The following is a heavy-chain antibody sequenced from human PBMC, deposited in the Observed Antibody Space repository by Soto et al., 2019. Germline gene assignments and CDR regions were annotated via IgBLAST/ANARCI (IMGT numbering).Heavy chain of an antibody. CDR3: ARARCSSGQCYYFDY. J-gene: IGHJ4*02. D-gene: IGHD2-15*01. Sequence: EVQLVESGEGLVQPGGPLRLSCAASGFTFSSYTIHWIRQAPGKGLEFVSAISRSGDRTYYADSVKGRFTITRDNSKNTVWLQMGSLRAEDMAVYYCARARCSSGQCYYFDYWGRGALVSVSS. CDR2: ISRSGDRT. CDR1: GFTFSSYT. V-gene: IGHV3-64*02.